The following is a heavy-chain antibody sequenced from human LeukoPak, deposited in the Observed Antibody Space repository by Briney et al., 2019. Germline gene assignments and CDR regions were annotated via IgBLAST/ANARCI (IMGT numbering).Heavy chain of an antibody. Sequence: PSETLSLTCAVSGDSISSDYWSWVRQPPGKGLEWIGYIYYTGSTNYNPSLKSRVTISVDTSKNQFSLKLSSVTAADTAVYYCARVITMVRGVIIKNYYYYYMDVWGKGTTVTVSS. CDR1: GDSISSDY. V-gene: IGHV4-59*08. D-gene: IGHD3-10*01. CDR3: ARVITMVRGVIIKNYYYYYMDV. J-gene: IGHJ6*03. CDR2: IYYTGST.